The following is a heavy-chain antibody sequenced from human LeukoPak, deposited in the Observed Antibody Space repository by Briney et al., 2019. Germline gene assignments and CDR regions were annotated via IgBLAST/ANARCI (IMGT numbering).Heavy chain of an antibody. Sequence: GASVKVSCKASGYRFTGYYIHWVRQAPGQGLEWMGWINPDSGGTKYAQKFQGRVTMTRDTSISTAYMELSRLRSDDTAVYYCARVRSKQGYYDSSGYYPGAFDIWGQGTMVTVSS. CDR3: ARVRSKQGYYDSSGYYPGAFDI. CDR1: GYRFTGYY. CDR2: INPDSGGT. D-gene: IGHD3-22*01. V-gene: IGHV1-2*02. J-gene: IGHJ3*02.